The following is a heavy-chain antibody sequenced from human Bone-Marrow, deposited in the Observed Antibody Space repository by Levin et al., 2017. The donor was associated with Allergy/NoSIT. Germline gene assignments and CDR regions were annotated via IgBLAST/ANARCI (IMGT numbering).Heavy chain of an antibody. D-gene: IGHD6-25*01. CDR2: ISGSGVGS. V-gene: IGHV3-23*01. CDR1: GVIFSGYT. Sequence: PGGSLRLSCAASGVIFSGYTMNWVRQAPGKGLEWVSSISGSGVGSYYADSVKGRFTVSRDNSNSTVHLQMNSLRAEDTAIYFCAKGKGAAAGMAGALDSWGQGTLVTVSS. CDR3: AKGKGAAAGMAGALDS. J-gene: IGHJ3*02.